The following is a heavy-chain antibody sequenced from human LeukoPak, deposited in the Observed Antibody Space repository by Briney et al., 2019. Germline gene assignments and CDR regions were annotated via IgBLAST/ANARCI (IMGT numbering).Heavy chain of an antibody. CDR1: GGSIDTYY. V-gene: IGHV4-59*12. J-gene: IGHJ4*02. CDR2: VFHTGST. Sequence: SETLSLTCTVSGGSIDTYYWNWIRQPPGKGLEWIGYVFHTGSTNYNPSLKSRVTISVDTSKNQFSLKLSSVTAGDTAVYYCARDRYYYDSSGYYSPIDYWGQGTLVTVSS. CDR3: ARDRYYYDSSGYYSPIDY. D-gene: IGHD3-22*01.